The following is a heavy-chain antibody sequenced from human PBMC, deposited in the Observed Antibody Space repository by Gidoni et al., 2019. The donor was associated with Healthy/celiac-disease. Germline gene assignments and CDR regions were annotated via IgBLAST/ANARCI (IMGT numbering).Heavy chain of an antibody. J-gene: IGHJ4*02. CDR2: ISSSSGSI. CDR3: ARGFGYCSGTSCYTY. CDR1: DFPFSTYS. D-gene: IGHD2-2*02. V-gene: IGHV3-48*01. Sequence: EVQLVASGGGLVQPGGSLRLSCAASDFPFSTYSMNWVRQAPGKGLECVSYISSSSGSIYYADSVRGRFTISRDNAKNSLYLQMNNLRAEDTAVYYCARGFGYCSGTSCYTYWGQGTLVTVSS.